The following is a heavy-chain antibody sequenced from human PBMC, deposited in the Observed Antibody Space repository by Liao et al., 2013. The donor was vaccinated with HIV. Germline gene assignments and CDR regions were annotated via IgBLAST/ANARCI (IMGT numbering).Heavy chain of an antibody. D-gene: IGHD3-22*01. CDR1: GGSMAKYY. CDR3: ARQRITMIVVMAFDI. V-gene: IGHV4-4*07. CDR2: IYTSGST. Sequence: QVHLQESGPGLVKSSETLSLSCSVSGGSMAKYYWSWIRQPAGKGLEWIGRIYTSGSTNYNPSLKSRVTISVDTSKNQFSLKLSSVTAADTAVYYCARQRITMIVVMAFDIWGQGTMVTASS. J-gene: IGHJ3*02.